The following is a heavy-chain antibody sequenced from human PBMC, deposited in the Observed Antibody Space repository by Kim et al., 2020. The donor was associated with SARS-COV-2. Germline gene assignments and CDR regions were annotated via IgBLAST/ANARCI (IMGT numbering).Heavy chain of an antibody. D-gene: IGHD6-13*01. CDR1: GGSFSGYY. J-gene: IGHJ4*02. Sequence: SETLSLNCAVYGGSFSGYYWSWIRQPPGKGLEWIGEINHSGSTNYNPSLKSRVTISVDTSNNQFSLKLSSVTAADTAVYYCARAGNTGYSSSWYGVEVARVRLYYFDYWGQGTLVPVSS. CDR2: INHSGST. CDR3: ARAGNTGYSSSWYGVEVARVRLYYFDY. V-gene: IGHV4-34*01.